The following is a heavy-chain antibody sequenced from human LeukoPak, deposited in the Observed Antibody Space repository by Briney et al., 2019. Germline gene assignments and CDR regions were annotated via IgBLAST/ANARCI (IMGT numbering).Heavy chain of an antibody. J-gene: IGHJ4*02. CDR3: AKAYAFVGANYFDY. V-gene: IGHV3-23*01. CDR1: GFTFSTYA. D-gene: IGHD1-26*01. CDR2: IGDTT. Sequence: GGSLRLSCAASGFTFSTYAMSWVRQAPGKGLEWVSAIGDTTYYADSVKGRFTISRDNSKNALYLQMNNLRAEDAAIYYCAKAYAFVGANYFDYWGQGTLVTVSS.